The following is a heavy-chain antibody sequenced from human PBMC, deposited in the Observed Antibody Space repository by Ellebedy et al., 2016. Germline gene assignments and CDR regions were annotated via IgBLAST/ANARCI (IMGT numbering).Heavy chain of an antibody. J-gene: IGHJ4*02. CDR1: GFTFSSYA. CDR3: AKVDNNWNYDY. Sequence: GGSLRLXCAASGFTFSSYAMSWVRQVPGKGLEWVSSISDSGSGTYYADSVKGRFTFSRDNSNNSLYLQMNSLRAEGTALYYCAKVDNNWNYDYWGQGTLITVPS. CDR2: ISDSGSGT. D-gene: IGHD1-7*01. V-gene: IGHV3-23*01.